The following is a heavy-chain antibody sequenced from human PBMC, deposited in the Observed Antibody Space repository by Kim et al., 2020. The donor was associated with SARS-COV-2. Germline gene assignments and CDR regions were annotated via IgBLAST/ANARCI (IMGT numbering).Heavy chain of an antibody. Sequence: ASVKVSCKASGYTFTSYAMNWVRQAPGQGLAWMGWRNTNTGNPTYAQGFTGRFVFSLDTSVSTAYLQIRSLKAEDTAVYYCARGSPEGDYIWGSYRLLEGYGMDVWGQGTTVTVSS. D-gene: IGHD3-16*02. CDR2: RNTNTGNP. CDR3: ARGSPEGDYIWGSYRLLEGYGMDV. V-gene: IGHV7-4-1*02. CDR1: GYTFTSYA. J-gene: IGHJ6*02.